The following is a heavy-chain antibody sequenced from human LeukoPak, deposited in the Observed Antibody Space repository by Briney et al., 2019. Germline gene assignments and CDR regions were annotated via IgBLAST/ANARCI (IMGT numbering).Heavy chain of an antibody. CDR1: GGSISSSS. Sequence: ETLSLTCTVSGGSISSSSYYWGWIRQPPGKGLEWVSSISSSSSYIYYADSVKGRFTISRDNAKNSLYLQMNSLRAEDTAVYYCARDLDTAMVSGAFDIWGQGTMVTVSS. CDR3: ARDLDTAMVSGAFDI. V-gene: IGHV3-21*01. CDR2: ISSSSSYI. D-gene: IGHD5-18*01. J-gene: IGHJ3*02.